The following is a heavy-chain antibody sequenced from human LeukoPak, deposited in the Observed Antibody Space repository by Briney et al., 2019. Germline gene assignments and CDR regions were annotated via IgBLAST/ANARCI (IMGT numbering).Heavy chain of an antibody. CDR3: ARDLNYYGSGSHDY. CDR2: IKQDGSEK. J-gene: IGHJ4*02. V-gene: IGHV3-7*03. D-gene: IGHD3-10*01. Sequence: PGGSLRLSCAASGFTFSSHWMSWVRQAPGKGLEWVANIKQDGSEKYYVDSVKGRFTISRDNAKNSLYLQMNSLRAEDTAVYYCARDLNYYGSGSHDYWGQGTLVTVSS. CDR1: GFTFSSHW.